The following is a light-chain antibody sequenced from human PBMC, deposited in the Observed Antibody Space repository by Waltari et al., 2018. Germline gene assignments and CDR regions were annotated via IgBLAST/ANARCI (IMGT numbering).Light chain of an antibody. Sequence: EIVLTQSPGPLSLSAGESATLSCGASPSLINNHLAWYQQKPGQAPRVLIYATSSRATGIPDRFSGYGSGTDFTLTISGLEPEDSAVYYCQQYGASWTFGQGTKVEIK. CDR3: QQYGASWT. V-gene: IGKV3-20*01. J-gene: IGKJ1*01. CDR2: ATS. CDR1: PSLINNH.